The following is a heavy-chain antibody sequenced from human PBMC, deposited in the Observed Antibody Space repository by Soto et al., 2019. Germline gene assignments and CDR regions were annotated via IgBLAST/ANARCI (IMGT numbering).Heavy chain of an antibody. Sequence: SETLSLTCTVSGGSISSYYWSWIRQPAGKGLEWIGRIYTSGSTNYNPSLKSRVTMSVDTSKNQFSLKLSSVTAADTAVYYCARHLYDFWSRYPLPYYFDYWGQGTQVTVSS. J-gene: IGHJ4*02. V-gene: IGHV4-4*07. CDR2: IYTSGST. D-gene: IGHD3-3*01. CDR3: ARHLYDFWSRYPLPYYFDY. CDR1: GGSISSYY.